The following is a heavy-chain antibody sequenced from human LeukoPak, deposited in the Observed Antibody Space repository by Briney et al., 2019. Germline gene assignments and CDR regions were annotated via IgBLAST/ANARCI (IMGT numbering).Heavy chain of an antibody. CDR2: MNPNSGNT. V-gene: IGHV1-8*01. J-gene: IGHJ4*02. D-gene: IGHD4-17*01. CDR3: AVQGGYGDAFFAY. CDR1: GYTFTSYD. Sequence: ASVKVSCKASGYTFTSYDINWVRQATGQGLEWMGWMNPNSGNTGYAQKFQGRVTMTRNTSISTAYMELSRLRSEDMAVYYCAVQGGYGDAFFAYWGQGTLVTVSS.